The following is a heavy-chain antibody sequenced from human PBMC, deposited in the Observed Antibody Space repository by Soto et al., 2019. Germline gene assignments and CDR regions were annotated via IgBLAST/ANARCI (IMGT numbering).Heavy chain of an antibody. Sequence: ASVKVSCKASGGTFSTYTIIWVRQAPGQGLEWMGRILPMLDITNSAQRFQGRVTITADKSTSTAYMELSSLRSEDTAVYYCARDSLQVVAYDYWGQGTLVTVSS. D-gene: IGHD3-22*01. CDR2: ILPMLDIT. J-gene: IGHJ4*02. V-gene: IGHV1-69*04. CDR1: GGTFSTYT. CDR3: ARDSLQVVAYDY.